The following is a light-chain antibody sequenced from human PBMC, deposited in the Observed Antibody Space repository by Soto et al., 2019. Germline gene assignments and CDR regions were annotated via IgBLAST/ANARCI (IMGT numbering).Light chain of an antibody. V-gene: IGKV3-20*01. CDR1: QSVNSNY. J-gene: IGKJ1*01. CDR3: QQYDSTPPT. Sequence: PGDRAPLSCRASQSVNSNYLAWYQRKPGQAPRLLIYGASNRATDIPYRFSASGSGTDFTLTITRLEAEDFAVYYCQQYDSTPPTFGQGTKVEVK. CDR2: GAS.